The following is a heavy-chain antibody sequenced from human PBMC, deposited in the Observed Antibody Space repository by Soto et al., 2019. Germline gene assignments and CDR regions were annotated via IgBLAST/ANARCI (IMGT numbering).Heavy chain of an antibody. CDR2: INPNSGGT. Sequence: ASVKVSCKASGYTFTSYDINWVRQATGQGLEWMGWINPNSGGTNYAQKFRGRVTMTRDTSISTAYMELSRLRSDDTAVYYCARKLELRGSYYYYYDMDVWGQGTTVTVSS. D-gene: IGHD1-7*01. CDR1: GYTFTSYD. CDR3: ARKLELRGSYYYYYDMDV. J-gene: IGHJ6*02. V-gene: IGHV1-2*02.